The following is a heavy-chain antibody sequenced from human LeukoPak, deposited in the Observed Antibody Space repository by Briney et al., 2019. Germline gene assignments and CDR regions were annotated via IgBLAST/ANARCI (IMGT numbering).Heavy chain of an antibody. Sequence: QPGGSLRLSCAASGFTFSSYVMHWVRQAPGKGLEWVAIISYDGSNEYYADSVKGRFTISRDNAKNSLCLQMNSLRAEDMALYYCAKTSTSYCAGDCLPGYFDLWGRGTLVTVSS. CDR2: ISYDGSNE. J-gene: IGHJ2*01. CDR1: GFTFSSYV. D-gene: IGHD2-21*02. CDR3: AKTSTSYCAGDCLPGYFDL. V-gene: IGHV3-30*04.